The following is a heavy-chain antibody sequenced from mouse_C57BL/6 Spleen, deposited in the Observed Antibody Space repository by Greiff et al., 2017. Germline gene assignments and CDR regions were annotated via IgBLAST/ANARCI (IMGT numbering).Heavy chain of an antibody. CDR1: GYTFTSYW. D-gene: IGHD1-1*01. CDR2: IDPTSGGT. J-gene: IGHJ2*01. V-gene: IGHV1-72*01. Sequence: QVQLQQPGAELVKPGASVKLSCKASGYTFTSYWMHWVKQRPGRGLEWIGRIDPTSGGTKYNENIKSKATLTVDKPSSTAYMQLSSLTADDSAVYYCAREIPIYAGAFGYWGQGTTLTVSS. CDR3: AREIPIYAGAFGY.